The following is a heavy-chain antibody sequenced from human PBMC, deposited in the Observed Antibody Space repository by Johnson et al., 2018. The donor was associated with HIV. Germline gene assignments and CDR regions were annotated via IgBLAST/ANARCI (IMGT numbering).Heavy chain of an antibody. CDR1: GFTVTNKY. CDR2: MYGGGST. D-gene: IGHD6-19*01. CDR3: RAAKDSQTHVSIAVVDYLDAFDI. V-gene: IGHV3-66*01. Sequence: VQLVESGGGLVQPGGSLRLSCAASGFTVTNKYMSWVRQAPGKGLEWVSVMYGGGSTYHADSVKGRFSLSRDNSKNTVYLQMNSLRAEDTAVYYCRAAKDSQTHVSIAVVDYLDAFDIWGQGTMVTVSS. J-gene: IGHJ3*02.